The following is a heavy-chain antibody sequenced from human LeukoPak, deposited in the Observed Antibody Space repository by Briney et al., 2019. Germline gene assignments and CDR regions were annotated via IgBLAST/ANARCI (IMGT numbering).Heavy chain of an antibody. D-gene: IGHD3-10*01. J-gene: IGHJ6*02. Sequence: PGGSLRLSCAASGFTVSSNYMSWVRQAPGKGLEWVSVIYSGGSTYYADSVKGRFTSARDNSKNTLYLQMNSLRAEDTAVYYCARDLDNAWFGEYYGMDVWGQGTTVTVSS. CDR3: ARDLDNAWFGEYYGMDV. CDR2: IYSGGST. CDR1: GFTVSSNY. V-gene: IGHV3-66*01.